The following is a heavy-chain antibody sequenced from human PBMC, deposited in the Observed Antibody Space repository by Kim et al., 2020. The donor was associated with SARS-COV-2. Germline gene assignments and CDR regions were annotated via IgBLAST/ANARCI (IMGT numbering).Heavy chain of an antibody. V-gene: IGHV1-18*04. CDR1: GYTFSSSA. D-gene: IGHD6-13*01. J-gene: IGHJ5*02. CDR2: INVYSGKT. CDR3: ARDLLGSSWRTCWFDP. Sequence: ASVKVSCKASGYTFSSSAISWARQAPGLGLEWMGWINVYSGKTNYAQKFQGRVTLSADTSTSTAYLELRGLRSDDTAVYYCARDLLGSSWRTCWFDPWGQGSMVTVSA.